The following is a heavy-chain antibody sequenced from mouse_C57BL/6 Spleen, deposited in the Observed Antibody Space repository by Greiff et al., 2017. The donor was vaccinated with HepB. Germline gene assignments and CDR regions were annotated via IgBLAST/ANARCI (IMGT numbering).Heavy chain of an antibody. J-gene: IGHJ3*01. CDR2: IYPGDGDT. CDR3: ARERVYYGSPFAY. CDR1: GYAFSSSW. D-gene: IGHD1-1*01. Sequence: QVQLKQSGPELVKPGASVKISCKASGYAFSSSWMNWVKQRPGKGLEWIGRIYPGDGDTNYNGKFKGKATLTADKSSSTAYMQLSSLTSEDSAVYFCARERVYYGSPFAYWGQGTLVTVSA. V-gene: IGHV1-82*01.